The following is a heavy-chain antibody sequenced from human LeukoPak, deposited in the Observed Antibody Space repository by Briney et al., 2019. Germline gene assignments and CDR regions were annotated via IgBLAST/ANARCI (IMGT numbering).Heavy chain of an antibody. Sequence: GESLKISCAASGFTFSDYYMSWIRQAPGKGLEWVSYISSSGSTIYYADSVKGRFTISRDNAKNSLYLQMNSLRAEDTAVYYCASAAYYDILTGPDYWGQGTLVTVSP. D-gene: IGHD3-9*01. V-gene: IGHV3-11*01. CDR2: ISSSGSTI. CDR1: GFTFSDYY. J-gene: IGHJ4*02. CDR3: ASAAYYDILTGPDY.